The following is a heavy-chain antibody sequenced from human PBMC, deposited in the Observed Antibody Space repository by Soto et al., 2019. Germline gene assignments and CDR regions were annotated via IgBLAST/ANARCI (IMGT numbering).Heavy chain of an antibody. V-gene: IGHV3-23*01. CDR2: ISDSAGTT. CDR1: GFTFSSYA. J-gene: IGHJ4*02. D-gene: IGHD5-18*01. CDR3: ARDSMGIQLWFDY. Sequence: GGSLRLSCAASGFTFSSYAMSWVRQAPGKGLEWVAVISDSAGTTYYADSVRGRFTISRDNSKNTLYLQMNSLRAEDTAVYYCARDSMGIQLWFDYWGQGTLVTVSS.